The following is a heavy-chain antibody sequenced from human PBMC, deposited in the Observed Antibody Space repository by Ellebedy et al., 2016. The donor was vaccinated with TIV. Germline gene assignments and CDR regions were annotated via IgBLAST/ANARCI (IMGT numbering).Heavy chain of an antibody. J-gene: IGHJ4*02. Sequence: AASVKVSCKASGYTFTGYYMHWVRQAPGQGLEWMGRIIPILGIANYAQKFQGRVTITADKSTSTAYMELSSLRSEDTAVYYCARNRGGDLDYWGQGTLVTVSS. CDR2: IIPILGIA. CDR1: GYTFTGYY. D-gene: IGHD2-21*02. V-gene: IGHV1-69*02. CDR3: ARNRGGDLDY.